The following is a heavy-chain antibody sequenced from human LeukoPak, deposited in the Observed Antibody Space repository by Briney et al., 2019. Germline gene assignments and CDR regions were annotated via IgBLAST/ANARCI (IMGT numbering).Heavy chain of an antibody. J-gene: IGHJ3*02. CDR1: DDSISIYY. Sequence: SETLSLTCSVSDDSISIYYWSWIRQPPGKGLEWIGYIDHTGTTNYNPSLKSRVTISVDTSKNQFSLKLSSVTAADTAVYYCARAYDSSGYYYGPDDAFDIWGQGTMVTVSS. V-gene: IGHV4-59*01. CDR3: ARAYDSSGYYYGPDDAFDI. D-gene: IGHD3-22*01. CDR2: IDHTGTT.